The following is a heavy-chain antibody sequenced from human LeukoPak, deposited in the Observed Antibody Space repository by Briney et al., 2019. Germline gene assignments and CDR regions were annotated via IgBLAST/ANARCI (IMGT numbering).Heavy chain of an antibody. CDR2: ISYDGSNK. V-gene: IGHV3-30*18. CDR1: GFTFSSYG. D-gene: IGHD6-13*01. Sequence: GGSLRLSRAASGFTFSSYGMHWVRQAPGKGLEWVAVISYDGSNKYYADSVKGRFTISRDNSKNTLYLQMNSLRAEDTAVYYCAKDVDAAAGTEPYFQHWGQGTLVTVSS. CDR3: AKDVDAAAGTEPYFQH. J-gene: IGHJ1*01.